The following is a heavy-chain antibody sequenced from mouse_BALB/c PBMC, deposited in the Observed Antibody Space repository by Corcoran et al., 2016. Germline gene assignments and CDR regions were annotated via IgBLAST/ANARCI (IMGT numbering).Heavy chain of an antibody. D-gene: IGHD1-2*01. J-gene: IGHJ2*01. CDR2: IFPGGGDT. V-gene: IGHV1-66*01. Sequence: QVQLQQSGPEVVKTGASVRIACKASVYSFTSYYIHWVKQRPGQGLEWIGWIFPGGGDTKYNEMFRGKATLTADTSSSTANMQLSSLTSEDSAVYFCARSHYGYDYWGQGTTLTVSS. CDR1: VYSFTSYY. CDR3: ARSHYGYDY.